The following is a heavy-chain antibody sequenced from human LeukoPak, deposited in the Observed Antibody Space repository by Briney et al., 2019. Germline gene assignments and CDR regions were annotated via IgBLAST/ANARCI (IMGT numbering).Heavy chain of an antibody. CDR1: GGSFSGYY. V-gene: IGHV4-34*01. J-gene: IGHJ4*02. CDR3: AREDTSAAVDY. D-gene: IGHD6-13*01. Sequence: SETLSLTCAVYGGSFSGYYWSWIRQPPGKGLGWIGEINHSGSTNYNPSLKSRVTISVDTSKNQFSLKLSSVTAADAAVYYCAREDTSAAVDYWGQGTLVTVSS. CDR2: INHSGST.